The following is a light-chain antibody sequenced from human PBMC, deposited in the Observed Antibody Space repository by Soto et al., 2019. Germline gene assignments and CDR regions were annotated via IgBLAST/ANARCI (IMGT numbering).Light chain of an antibody. CDR1: SDYSFYT. J-gene: IGLJ1*01. CDR3: GADHGSGGNFVYV. Sequence: QPVLTQPPSASASLGASVTLTCTLSSDYSFYTVDWYQQRPGKGPRFVMRVGPGGVVGSKGDGIPDRFSVLGSGLNRYLTIKNIQEEDEGDYHCGADHGSGGNFVYVFGSGTKVTVL. V-gene: IGLV9-49*01. CDR2: VGPGGVVG.